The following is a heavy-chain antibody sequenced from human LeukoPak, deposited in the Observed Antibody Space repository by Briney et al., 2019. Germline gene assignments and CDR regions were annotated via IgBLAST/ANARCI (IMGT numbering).Heavy chain of an antibody. D-gene: IGHD3-10*01. Sequence: GGSLRLSCAASGFTFSSYAMNWVRQAPGKGLEWVSTISGSGGSTYYADSVKGRSTISRDNSKNTLYLQMNSLRAEDTAVYYCAKALGGSGSNFDYWGQGTLVTVSS. J-gene: IGHJ4*02. CDR1: GFTFSSYA. CDR3: AKALGGSGSNFDY. V-gene: IGHV3-23*01. CDR2: ISGSGGST.